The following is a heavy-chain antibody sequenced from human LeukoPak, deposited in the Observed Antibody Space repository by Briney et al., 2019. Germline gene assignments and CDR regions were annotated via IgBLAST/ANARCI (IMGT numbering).Heavy chain of an antibody. J-gene: IGHJ4*02. D-gene: IGHD4-23*01. CDR3: ARGAGTTVVTPFDY. CDR1: GFTFSSYS. Sequence: GGSLRLSCAASGFTFSSYSMNWVRQAPGKGLEWVSSISSSSSYIYYADSVKGRFTISRDNAKTSLYLQMNSLRAEDTAVYYCARGAGTTVVTPFDYWGQGTLVTVSS. CDR2: ISSSSSYI. V-gene: IGHV3-21*01.